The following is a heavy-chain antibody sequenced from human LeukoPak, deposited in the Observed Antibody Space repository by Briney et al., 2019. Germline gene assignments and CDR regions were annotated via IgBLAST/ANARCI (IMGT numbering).Heavy chain of an antibody. CDR3: ARGASSSWSYFDY. Sequence: GGSLRLSCAASGFTFSSYGMHWVRQAPGKGLEWVAVIWYDGSSKYYADSVKGRFTISRDNSKNTLYLQMNSLRAEDTAVYYCARGASSSWSYFDYWGQGTLVTVSS. CDR2: IWYDGSSK. CDR1: GFTFSSYG. J-gene: IGHJ4*02. D-gene: IGHD6-13*01. V-gene: IGHV3-33*01.